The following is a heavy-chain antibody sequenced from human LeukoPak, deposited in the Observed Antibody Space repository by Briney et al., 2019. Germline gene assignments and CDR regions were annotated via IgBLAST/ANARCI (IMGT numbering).Heavy chain of an antibody. CDR1: GFTFSSYA. D-gene: IGHD3-22*01. J-gene: IGHJ4*02. CDR2: ISGSGGST. Sequence: GGSLRLSCAASGFTFSSYAMSWVRQAPGKGLEWVSGISGSGGSTHYADSVKGRFTISRDNSKNTLYLQMNSLRAEDTAVYYCAKGSGYYPEGSDYWGQGTLATVSS. V-gene: IGHV3-23*01. CDR3: AKGSGYYPEGSDY.